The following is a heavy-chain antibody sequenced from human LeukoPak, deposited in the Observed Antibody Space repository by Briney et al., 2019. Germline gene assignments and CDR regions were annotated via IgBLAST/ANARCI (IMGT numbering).Heavy chain of an antibody. CDR2: ISWNSGTV. CDR3: AKNKWDLLGGAFNI. Sequence: GGSLRLSCAGSGFTSGFSFSSFGMSWVRQAPGKGLEWVSGISWNSGTVDYADSVKGRFTMSRDNAKNSLYLQMNSLRAEDTALYYCAKNKWDLLGGAFNIWGQGTMVTVSS. CDR1: GFSFSSFG. V-gene: IGHV3-9*01. D-gene: IGHD1-26*01. J-gene: IGHJ3*02.